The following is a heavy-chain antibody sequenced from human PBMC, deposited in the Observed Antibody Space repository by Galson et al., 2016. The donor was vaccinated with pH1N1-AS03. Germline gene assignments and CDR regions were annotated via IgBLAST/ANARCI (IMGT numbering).Heavy chain of an antibody. V-gene: IGHV3-30*14. CDR1: GFTLTNHP. CDR3: ARELQKPSQLWLLAPFDI. D-gene: IGHD3/OR15-3a*01. CDR2: LSYDDTYK. J-gene: IGHJ3*02. Sequence: SLRLSCAASGFTLTNHPLHWVRQAPGKGLEWVAVLSYDDTYKYYAESVKGRFSIFRDMSDNTLYLQMGSLRPEDTAIYFCARELQKPSQLWLLAPFDIWGQGTMVSVSS.